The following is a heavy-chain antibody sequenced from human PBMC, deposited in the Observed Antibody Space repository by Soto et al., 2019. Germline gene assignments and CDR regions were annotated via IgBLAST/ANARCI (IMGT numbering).Heavy chain of an antibody. CDR2: IYQSGST. J-gene: IGHJ2*01. CDR3: ARESRSSRYDSSGYSQFWFFDL. D-gene: IGHD3-22*01. Sequence: LSLTCAVSGGSISSGGYSWSWIRQPPGKGLEWIGYIYQSGSTYYNPSLKSRVTISVDWSKNQFALELSSVTAADTAVYYCARESRSSRYDSSGYSQFWFFDLWGRGTLVTVSS. CDR1: GGSISSGGYS. V-gene: IGHV4-30-2*01.